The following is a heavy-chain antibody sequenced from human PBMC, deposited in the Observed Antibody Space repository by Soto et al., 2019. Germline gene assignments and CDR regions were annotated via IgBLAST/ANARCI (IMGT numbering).Heavy chain of an antibody. J-gene: IGHJ5*02. V-gene: IGHV1-8*01. CDR2: MNPNSGNT. CDR3: ARERSSSKRFDP. Sequence: QVQLVQSGAEVKKPGASVKVSCKASGYTFTSYDINWVRQATGQGLEWMGWMNPNSGNTGYAQKFQGRVTMTTNTSISTTYMELSSLRSEDTAVYYCARERSSSKRFDPWGQGTLVTVSS. CDR1: GYTFTSYD. D-gene: IGHD3-16*02.